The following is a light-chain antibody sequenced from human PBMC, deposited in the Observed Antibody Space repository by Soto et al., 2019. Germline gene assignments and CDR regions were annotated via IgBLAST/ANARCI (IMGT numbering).Light chain of an antibody. V-gene: IGKV3-20*01. J-gene: IGKJ2*01. CDR1: QSVSNNH. Sequence: IVLLQSPDTLDSSLGERASLSFRASQSVSNNHLAWFQQKPGQAPRLLIYEASYMPGCRPDKYTGSGSGTDFTLTINRLEPEDFAVYYCQQYGSSPYTLAQWTKLEI. CDR3: QQYGSSPYT. CDR2: EAS.